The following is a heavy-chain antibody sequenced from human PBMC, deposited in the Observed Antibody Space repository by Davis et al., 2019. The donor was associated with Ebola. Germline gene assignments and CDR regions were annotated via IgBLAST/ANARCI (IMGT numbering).Heavy chain of an antibody. CDR2: IYYSGST. J-gene: IGHJ6*02. D-gene: IGHD1-26*01. Sequence: ETLSLTCTVSGGSISSYYWSWIRQPPGKGLEWIGYIYYSGSTNYNPSLKSRVTISVDTSKNQFSLKLSSVTAADTAVYYCARDSPGSGSYYGSYYYYGMDVWGQGTTVTVSS. CDR3: ARDSPGSGSYYGSYYYYGMDV. V-gene: IGHV4-59*01. CDR1: GGSISSYY.